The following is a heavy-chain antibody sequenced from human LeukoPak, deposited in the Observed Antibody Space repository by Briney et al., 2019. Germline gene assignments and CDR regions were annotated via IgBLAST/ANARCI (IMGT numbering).Heavy chain of an antibody. Sequence: SETLSLTCAVYGGSFSGYYWSWIRQPPGKGLEWIGEINHSGSTNYNPSLKSRVTISVDTSKNQFSLKLSPVTAADTAVYYCARTRPGAVIDYWGQGTLVTVSS. J-gene: IGHJ4*02. CDR1: GGSFSGYY. V-gene: IGHV4-34*01. CDR2: INHSGST. D-gene: IGHD3-10*01. CDR3: ARTRPGAVIDY.